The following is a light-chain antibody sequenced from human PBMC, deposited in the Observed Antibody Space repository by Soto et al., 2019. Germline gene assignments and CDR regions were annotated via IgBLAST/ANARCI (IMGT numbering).Light chain of an antibody. CDR1: QSVSSSY. CDR2: GAS. J-gene: IGKJ5*01. V-gene: IGKV3D-20*02. Sequence: EIVLTQSPGTLSLSPGERATLSCRASQSVSSSYLAWYQQKPGQAPRLLIYGASTRATNIPARFSGSGSGTEFTLTISSLQSEDFAIYYCQQRSNWPPITFGQGTRLEIK. CDR3: QQRSNWPPIT.